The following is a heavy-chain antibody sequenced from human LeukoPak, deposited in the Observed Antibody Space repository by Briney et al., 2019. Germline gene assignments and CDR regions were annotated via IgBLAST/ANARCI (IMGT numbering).Heavy chain of an antibody. V-gene: IGHV3-23*01. J-gene: IGHJ4*02. D-gene: IGHD6-13*01. Sequence: GGSLRLSCAASGFTFSNYAMTWVRQAPGKGLEWVSAISGSGGSTYHADSVKGRFTISRDNSKNTLYLQMHSLRAEDTAVYYCAKAAGSSWYPHFGDWGQGTLVTVSS. CDR2: ISGSGGST. CDR1: GFTFSNYA. CDR3: AKAAGSSWYPHFGD.